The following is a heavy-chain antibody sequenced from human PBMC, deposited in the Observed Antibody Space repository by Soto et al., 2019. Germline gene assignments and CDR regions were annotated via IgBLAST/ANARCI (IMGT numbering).Heavy chain of an antibody. Sequence: SVKVSCKASGFTVTSSAVQWARQARGQRLEWIGCIAVVSGNTNYAQKFKGRVTITRAMSTSTAHMELSILKSEDTAVYYCAASHYVSYYDRSNYYSSSEDYWGQGTLVTVSS. D-gene: IGHD3-22*01. J-gene: IGHJ4*02. CDR2: IAVVSGNT. CDR3: AASHYVSYYDRSNYYSSSEDY. V-gene: IGHV1-58*01. CDR1: GFTVTSSA.